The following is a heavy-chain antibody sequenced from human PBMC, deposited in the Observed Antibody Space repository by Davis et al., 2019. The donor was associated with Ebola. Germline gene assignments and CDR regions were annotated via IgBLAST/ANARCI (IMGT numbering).Heavy chain of an antibody. V-gene: IGHV3-7*01. D-gene: IGHD5-12*01. Sequence: PGGSLRLSCAASGFTLSSYWMSWVRQAPGKGLEWVANIKEDGSEKYYVDSVKGRFTISRDNAKNSLYLQMNSLRAEDTAVYYCARDVGWLQFDIWGQGTMVTVSS. CDR2: IKEDGSEK. CDR3: ARDVGWLQFDI. CDR1: GFTLSSYW. J-gene: IGHJ3*02.